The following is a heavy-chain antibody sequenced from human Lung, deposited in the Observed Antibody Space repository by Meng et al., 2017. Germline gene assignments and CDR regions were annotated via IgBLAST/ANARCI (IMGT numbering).Heavy chain of an antibody. V-gene: IGHV4-34*01. D-gene: IGHD3-10*01. CDR1: VGSFSGSY. CDR2: INHSGST. CDR3: ARRSLLWFGELFRY. Sequence: QLQQGVAGLLKPSETLSLPCAVYVGSFSGSYWSWIRQPPGKGLEWIGEINHSGSTNYNPSLKSRVTISVDTSKNQFSLKLSSVTAADTAVYYCARRSLLWFGELFRYWGQGTLVTVSS. J-gene: IGHJ4*02.